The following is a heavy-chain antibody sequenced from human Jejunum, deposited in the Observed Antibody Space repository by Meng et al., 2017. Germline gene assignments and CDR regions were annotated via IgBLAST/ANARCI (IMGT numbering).Heavy chain of an antibody. CDR1: GFTVNNNY. CDR3: VRDQGVVGSSYFDY. J-gene: IGHJ4*02. CDR2: IYSGGTT. Sequence: GGSLRLSCAGSGFTVNNNYMNWVRQAPGKGLEWVSVIYSGGTTIYADSVKGRFTISRDNSKNTLYLQMNSLRAEDTAVYYCVRDQGVVGSSYFDYWGQGTLVTVSS. D-gene: IGHD2-15*01. V-gene: IGHV3-66*02.